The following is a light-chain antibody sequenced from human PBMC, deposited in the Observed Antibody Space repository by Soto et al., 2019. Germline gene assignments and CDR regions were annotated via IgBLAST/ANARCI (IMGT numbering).Light chain of an antibody. Sequence: QSVLTQPASVSGSPGLSITISCTGSSTDVGGYNYVSWYQQHPGKAPKVMIYEVSNRPSGVSNRFSGSKSGNTASLTISGLQAEDEADYYCSSYTSSSTYVFGTGTKVTVL. V-gene: IGLV2-14*01. J-gene: IGLJ1*01. CDR2: EVS. CDR3: SSYTSSSTYV. CDR1: STDVGGYNY.